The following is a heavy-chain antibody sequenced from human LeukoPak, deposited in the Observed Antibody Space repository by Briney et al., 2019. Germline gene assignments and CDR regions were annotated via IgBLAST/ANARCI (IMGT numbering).Heavy chain of an antibody. CDR1: GGSISSYY. Sequence: SETLSLTCTVSGGSISSYYWSWIRQPAGEGLEWIGRIYTSGSTNYNPALKSRVTMSVDTSKNQFSLKLSSVTAADTAVYYCARSTYYDSSGYYTRFVWDAFDIWGQGTMVTVSS. J-gene: IGHJ3*02. CDR3: ARSTYYDSSGYYTRFVWDAFDI. D-gene: IGHD3-22*01. CDR2: IYTSGST. V-gene: IGHV4-4*07.